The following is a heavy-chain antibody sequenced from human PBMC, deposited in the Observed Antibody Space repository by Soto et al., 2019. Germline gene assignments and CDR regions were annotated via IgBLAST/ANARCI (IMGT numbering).Heavy chain of an antibody. CDR1: GYTFTSYG. J-gene: IGHJ5*02. D-gene: IGHD1-1*01. V-gene: IGHV1-18*04. CDR2: ISAYKGNT. CDR3: ARLRSMEFRPDNWFDP. Sequence: GASVKSSCEGSGYTFTSYGVTWLRPAPRQGLERMGVISAYKGNTTYAQKLQGRVTMTTDTSTSTAYMELRSLRSDDKAVYYCARLRSMEFRPDNWFDPWGQGTLVTVSS.